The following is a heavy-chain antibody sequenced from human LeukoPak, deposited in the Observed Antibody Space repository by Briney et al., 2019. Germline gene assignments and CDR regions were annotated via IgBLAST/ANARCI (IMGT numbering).Heavy chain of an antibody. CDR3: WSALEDYYYYSMDV. CDR2: ISYSGST. Sequence: SETLSFTCTVSDGSISSYFWSWTRQPPGKGLRWIGYISYSGSTIYNPSLKSRVTISVDTSKNQFSLKLSAVTSAYTAVYYCWSALEDYYYYSMDVWGKGTTVTISS. D-gene: IGHD1-1*01. V-gene: IGHV4-59*01. CDR1: DGSISSYF. J-gene: IGHJ6*03.